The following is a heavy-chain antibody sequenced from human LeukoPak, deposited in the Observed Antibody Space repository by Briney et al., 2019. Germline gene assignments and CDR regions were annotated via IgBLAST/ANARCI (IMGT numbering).Heavy chain of an antibody. Sequence: SVKVSCKASGGTFSSYAISWVRQAPGQGLEWMGGIIPIFGTANYAQKFQGRVTITADESTSTAYMELSSLRSEDTAVYYCARAGYYDILTGHATFDYWGQGTLVTVSS. CDR2: IIPIFGTA. V-gene: IGHV1-69*01. J-gene: IGHJ4*02. D-gene: IGHD3-9*01. CDR1: GGTFSSYA. CDR3: ARAGYYDILTGHATFDY.